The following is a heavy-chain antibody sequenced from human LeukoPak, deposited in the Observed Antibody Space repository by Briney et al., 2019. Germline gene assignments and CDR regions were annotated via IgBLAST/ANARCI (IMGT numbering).Heavy chain of an antibody. CDR2: MNPNSGNT. Sequence: ASVKVSCKASGYTFTSYDINRVRQATGQGLEWMGWMNPNSGNTGYAQKFQGRVTMTRNTSISTAYMELSSLRSEDTAVYYCARVNRYSSGWYRNRGPNALDPRGQGTLVTVSS. J-gene: IGHJ5*02. V-gene: IGHV1-8*01. CDR1: GYTFTSYD. D-gene: IGHD6-19*01. CDR3: ARVNRYSSGWYRNRGPNALDP.